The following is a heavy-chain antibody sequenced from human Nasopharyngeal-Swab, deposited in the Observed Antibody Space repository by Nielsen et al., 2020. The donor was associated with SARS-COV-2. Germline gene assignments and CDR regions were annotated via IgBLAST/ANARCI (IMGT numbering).Heavy chain of an antibody. CDR3: AKTLARMVYALRIDY. J-gene: IGHJ4*02. V-gene: IGHV3-23*01. D-gene: IGHD2-8*01. CDR2: ISGSGGST. CDR1: GFTFSSYA. Sequence: ETLSLTCAASGFTFSSYAMSWVRQAPGKGLEWVSAISGSGGSTYYADPVKGRFTISRDNSKNTLYLQMNSLRAEDTAVYYCAKTLARMVYALRIDYWGQGTLVTVSS.